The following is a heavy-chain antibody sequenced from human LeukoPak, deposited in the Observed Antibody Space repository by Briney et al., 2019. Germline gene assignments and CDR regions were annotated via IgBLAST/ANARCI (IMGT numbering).Heavy chain of an antibody. Sequence: GGSLRLSCAASGFTFSSYSMNWVRQAPGKRLEWVSSISSSSSYIYYADSVKGRFTISRDNAKNSLFLQMNSLRAEDTAVYYCARDQGWNYQWGDVWGKGTTVTVS. J-gene: IGHJ6*03. CDR3: ARDQGWNYQWGDV. D-gene: IGHD1-7*01. V-gene: IGHV3-21*01. CDR2: ISSSSSYI. CDR1: GFTFSSYS.